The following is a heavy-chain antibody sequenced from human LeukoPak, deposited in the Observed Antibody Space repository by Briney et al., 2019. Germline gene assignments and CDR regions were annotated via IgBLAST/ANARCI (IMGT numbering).Heavy chain of an antibody. CDR1: GFTFSSYS. Sequence: KAGGSLRLSCAASGFTFSSYSMNWVRQAPGKGLEWVSSISSSSSYIYYADSVKGRFTISRDNAKNSLYLQMNSLRAEDTAVYYCARDPIYSGSYYWGFDYWGQGTLVTVSS. J-gene: IGHJ4*02. CDR2: ISSSSSYI. V-gene: IGHV3-21*01. CDR3: ARDPIYSGSYYWGFDY. D-gene: IGHD1-26*01.